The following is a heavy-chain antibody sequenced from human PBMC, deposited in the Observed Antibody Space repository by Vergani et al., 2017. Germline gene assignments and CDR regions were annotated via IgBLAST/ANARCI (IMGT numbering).Heavy chain of an antibody. CDR2: INAGNGNT. D-gene: IGHD3-3*01. J-gene: IGHJ5*02. Sequence: QVQLVQSGAEVKKPGASVKVSCKASGYTFTSYAMHWVRQAPGQRLEWMGWINAGNGNTKYSQKFQGRVTITRDTSASTAYMELSRLRSDDTAVYYCAREDTYYDFWSGYYTGRRWFDPWGQGTLVTVSS. CDR3: AREDTYYDFWSGYYTGRRWFDP. V-gene: IGHV1-3*01. CDR1: GYTFTSYA.